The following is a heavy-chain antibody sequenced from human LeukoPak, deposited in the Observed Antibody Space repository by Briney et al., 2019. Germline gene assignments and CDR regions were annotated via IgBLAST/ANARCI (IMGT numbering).Heavy chain of an antibody. CDR1: GFTFSSYS. CDR2: ISSSSSYI. J-gene: IGHJ4*02. D-gene: IGHD3-22*01. Sequence: PGGSLRLSCAASGFTFSSYSMNWVRQAPGKGLEWVSSISSSSSYIYYADSVKGRFTISRDNAKNSLYLQMNSLRAEDTAVYYCARVYYDSSGYTHFDYWGRGTLVTVSS. V-gene: IGHV3-21*01. CDR3: ARVYYDSSGYTHFDY.